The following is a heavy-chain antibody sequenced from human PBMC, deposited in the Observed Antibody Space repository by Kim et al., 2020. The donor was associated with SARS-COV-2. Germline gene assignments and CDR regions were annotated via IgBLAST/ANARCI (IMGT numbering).Heavy chain of an antibody. V-gene: IGHV3-30*07. CDR3: ARDAILYGSGSYTGSSWFDP. D-gene: IGHD3-10*01. J-gene: IGHJ5*02. Sequence: RLTISRDNSKNTLYLQMNSLRAEDTAVYYCARDAILYGSGSYTGSSWFDPWGQGTLVTVSS.